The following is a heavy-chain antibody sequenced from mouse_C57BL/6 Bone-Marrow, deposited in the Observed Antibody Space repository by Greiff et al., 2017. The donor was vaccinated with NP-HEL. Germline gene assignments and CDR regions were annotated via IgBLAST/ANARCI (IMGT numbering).Heavy chain of an antibody. Sequence: EVKLQQSGPGMVKPSQSLSLTCTVTGYSITSGYDWHWIRHFPGNKLEWMGYISYSGSTNYNPSLKSRISITHDTSKNHFFLKLNSVTTEDTATYYCARAHYYGLDYWGQGTTLTVSS. D-gene: IGHD1-1*01. CDR2: ISYSGST. J-gene: IGHJ2*01. CDR3: ARAHYYGLDY. CDR1: GYSITSGYD. V-gene: IGHV3-1*01.